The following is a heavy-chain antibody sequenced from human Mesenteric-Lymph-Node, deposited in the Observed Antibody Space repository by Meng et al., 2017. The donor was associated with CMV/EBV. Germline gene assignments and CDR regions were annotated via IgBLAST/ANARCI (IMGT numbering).Heavy chain of an antibody. J-gene: IGHJ5*02. CDR2: ISSSSVTI. D-gene: IGHD3-3*01. V-gene: IGHV3-48*04. CDR1: GFTFSSYN. CDR3: ARDSVPSPYDFWSGSPSYNWFDP. Sequence: GGSLRLSCTGSGFTFSSYNMNWVRQAPGKGLEWVSYISSSSVTIYYADSVKGRFTISRDNAKNSLYLQMNSLRAEDTAVYYCARDSVPSPYDFWSGSPSYNWFDPWGQGTLVTVSS.